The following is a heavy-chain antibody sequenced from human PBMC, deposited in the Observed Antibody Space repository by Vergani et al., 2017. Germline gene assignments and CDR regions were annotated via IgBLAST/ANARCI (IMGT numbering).Heavy chain of an antibody. Sequence: QLQLQESGSGLVKPSQTLSLTCAVSGGSISSGGYSWSWIRQPPGKGLEWIGYIYHSGSTYYNPSLKSRVTISVDTSKNQFSLKLSSVTAADTAVYYCARVGGQPNTEEXFDYWGQGTLVTVSS. D-gene: IGHD4-23*01. CDR2: IYHSGST. J-gene: IGHJ4*02. CDR3: ARVGGQPNTEEXFDY. V-gene: IGHV4-30-2*01. CDR1: GGSISSGGYS.